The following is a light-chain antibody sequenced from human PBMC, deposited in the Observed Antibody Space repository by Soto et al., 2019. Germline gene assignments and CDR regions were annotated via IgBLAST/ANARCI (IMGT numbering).Light chain of an antibody. CDR2: GNT. CDR1: SSNIGAGYD. CDR3: QSYDSSLSGYV. V-gene: IGLV1-40*01. J-gene: IGLJ1*01. Sequence: QSVLTQPPSVSGAPGQRVTIPCTGSSSNIGAGYDVSWYQQLPGTAPKFLIYGNTDRPSGVPDRFSGSKSGTSASLAITGLQAEDEADYYCQSYDSSLSGYVFGTGTKVTVL.